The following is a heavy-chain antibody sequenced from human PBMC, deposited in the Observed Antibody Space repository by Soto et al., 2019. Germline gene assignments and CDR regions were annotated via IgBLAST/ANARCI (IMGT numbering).Heavy chain of an antibody. CDR3: AREVGRSDFWSGYYVDY. Sequence: GASVKVSCKASGYTFTSYGISWVRQAPGQGLEWMGWISAYNGNTNYAQKLQGRVTMTTDTSTSTAYMELRSLGSDDTAVYYCAREVGRSDFWSGYYVDYWGQGTLVTISS. CDR1: GYTFTSYG. V-gene: IGHV1-18*01. CDR2: ISAYNGNT. D-gene: IGHD3-3*01. J-gene: IGHJ4*02.